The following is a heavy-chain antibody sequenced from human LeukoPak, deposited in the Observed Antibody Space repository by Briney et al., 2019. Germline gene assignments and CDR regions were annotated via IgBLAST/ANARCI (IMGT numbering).Heavy chain of an antibody. CDR3: ARLLGESNRPLYYFDY. Sequence: SETLSLTCTVSGGSISSSSYYWGWIRQPPGKGLEWIGSGYYSGSTYYNPSLKSRVTISVDTSKNQFSLKLSSMTAADTAVYYCARLLGESNRPLYYFDYWGQRTLVTVSS. V-gene: IGHV4-39*01. J-gene: IGHJ4*02. CDR2: GYYSGST. CDR1: GGSISSSSYY.